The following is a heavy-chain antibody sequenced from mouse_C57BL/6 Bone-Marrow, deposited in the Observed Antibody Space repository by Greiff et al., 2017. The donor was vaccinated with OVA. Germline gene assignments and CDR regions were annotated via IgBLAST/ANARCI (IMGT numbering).Heavy chain of an antibody. V-gene: IGHV5-16*01. J-gene: IGHJ2*01. CDR2: INYDGSST. D-gene: IGHD2-3*01. Sequence: DVKLVESEGGLVQPGSSMKLSCTASGFTFSDYYMAWVRQVPEKGLEWVANINYDGSSTYYLDSLKSRFLISRDNAKNILYLQMSSLKSEDTATYYCARVDGYLYFDYWGQGTTLTVSS. CDR1: GFTFSDYY. CDR3: ARVDGYLYFDY.